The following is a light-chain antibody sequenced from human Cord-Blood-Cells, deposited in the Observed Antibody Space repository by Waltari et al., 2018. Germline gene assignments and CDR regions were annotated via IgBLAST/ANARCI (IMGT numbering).Light chain of an antibody. Sequence: EIVLTQSPATLSLYPGERATLPCRASQSVSSYLAWYQQKQGQAPRLLIYDASNRATGIPARFSGSGSGTDFTLTISSLEPEDFAVYYCQQRSNWPPYTFGQGTKLEIK. V-gene: IGKV3-11*01. J-gene: IGKJ2*01. CDR2: DAS. CDR1: QSVSSY. CDR3: QQRSNWPPYT.